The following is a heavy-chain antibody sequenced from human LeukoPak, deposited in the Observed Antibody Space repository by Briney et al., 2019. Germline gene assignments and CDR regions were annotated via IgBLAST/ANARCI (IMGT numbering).Heavy chain of an antibody. J-gene: IGHJ4*02. CDR3: AHTTVAGEAFDY. CDR2: IYWGDDK. CDR1: GFSLSTGGVC. Sequence: SGPTRANPTQTLTLTCTFSGFSLSTGGVCVGWIRQPPGKALEWLALIYWGDDKRYSPSLQSRLTITKDTSKNQVVLTMTSMDPVDTATYYCAHTTVAGEAFDYWGQGTLVTVSS. V-gene: IGHV2-5*02. D-gene: IGHD6-19*01.